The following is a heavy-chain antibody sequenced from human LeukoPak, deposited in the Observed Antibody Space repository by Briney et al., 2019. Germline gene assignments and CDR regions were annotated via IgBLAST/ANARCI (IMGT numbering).Heavy chain of an antibody. CDR2: INPKNGGT. D-gene: IGHD6-25*01. J-gene: IGHJ4*02. V-gene: IGHV1-2*02. CDR1: GYNFAHN. CDR3: VVSIQAAAIPAFDS. Sequence: GASVKVSCKASGYNFAHNIHWVRQAPEQGHEFMGWINPKNGGTKYAQNFQGRVTMTRDTSISTVYMELSSLGSDDTAVYYCVVSIQAAAIPAFDSWGQGTLVTVSS.